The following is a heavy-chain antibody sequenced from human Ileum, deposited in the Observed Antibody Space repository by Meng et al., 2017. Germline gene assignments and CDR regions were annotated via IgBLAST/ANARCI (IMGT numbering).Heavy chain of an antibody. CDR2: INGADGNT. Sequence: AAVKVFCKASGYTLTSYTMHWVRQAPGQRPEWMGWINGADGNTKYSQKFQDRITIARDTSANTAYMELSSLRSEDTAVYYCARVGQSYFDYWGQGTLVTVSS. CDR1: GYTLTSYT. CDR3: ARVGQSYFDY. D-gene: IGHD3-10*01. V-gene: IGHV1-3*01. J-gene: IGHJ4*02.